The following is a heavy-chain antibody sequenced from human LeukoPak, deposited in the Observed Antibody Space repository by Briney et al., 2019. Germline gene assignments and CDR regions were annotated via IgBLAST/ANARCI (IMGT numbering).Heavy chain of an antibody. D-gene: IGHD6-19*01. Sequence: PSETLSLTCAVSGGSISSSNWWSWVRPPPGKGLEWIGEIYHSGSTNYNPSLKSRVTISVDKSKNQFSLKLSSVTAADTAVYYCASRKWLDRLGMYNWFDPWGQGTLVTVSS. V-gene: IGHV4-4*02. CDR1: GGSISSSNW. CDR2: IYHSGST. J-gene: IGHJ5*02. CDR3: ASRKWLDRLGMYNWFDP.